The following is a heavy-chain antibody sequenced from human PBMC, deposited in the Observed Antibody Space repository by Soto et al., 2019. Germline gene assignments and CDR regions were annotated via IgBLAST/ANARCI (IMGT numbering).Heavy chain of an antibody. CDR3: AKDLVRDWLTHSMDV. D-gene: IGHD3-9*01. J-gene: IGHJ6*02. CDR2: ISYDGTNK. CDR1: GFTFSSHG. V-gene: IGHV3-30*18. Sequence: QVQLVESGGGVVQPGRSLRLSCAASGFTFSSHGMHWVRQAPGKGLEWVAVISYDGTNKYYVDSVKGRFTISRDNSKNTLYLQMNSLRAEDTAVYYCAKDLVRDWLTHSMDVWGQGTTVTVSS.